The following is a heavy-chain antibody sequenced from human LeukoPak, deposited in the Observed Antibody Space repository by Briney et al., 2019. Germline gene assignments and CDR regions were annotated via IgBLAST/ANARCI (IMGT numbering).Heavy chain of an antibody. CDR1: GFTFSSYA. V-gene: IGHV3-23*01. D-gene: IGHD3-3*01. J-gene: IGHJ4*02. CDR3: AKATYDFWSGYLAYSFDY. CDR2: ISGSGGST. Sequence: GASLRLSCAASGFTFSSYAMSWVRQAPGKGLEWVSAISGSGGSTYYADSVKGRFTISRDNSKNTLYLQMSSLRAEDTAVYYCAKATYDFWSGYLAYSFDYWGQGTLVTVSS.